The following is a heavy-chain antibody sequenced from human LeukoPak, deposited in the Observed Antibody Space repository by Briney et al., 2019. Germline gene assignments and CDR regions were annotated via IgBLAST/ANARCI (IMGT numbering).Heavy chain of an antibody. J-gene: IGHJ6*03. V-gene: IGHV3-30*04. CDR1: GFTFSSYV. CDR2: ISYDGSNE. Sequence: GGSLRLSCAASGFTFSSYVMHWVRQAPGRGLEWVAIISYDGSNEYYADSVKGRFTISRDNSKNTLYLQMNSLRAADTAVYYCARDPPSGYSSGSRPHYYYYYMDVWGKGTTVTVSS. CDR3: ARDPPSGYSSGSRPHYYYYYMDV. D-gene: IGHD6-19*01.